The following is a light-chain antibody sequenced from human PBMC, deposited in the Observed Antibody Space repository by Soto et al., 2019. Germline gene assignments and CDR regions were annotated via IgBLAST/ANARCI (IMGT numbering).Light chain of an antibody. CDR1: RSINNW. CDR2: KTS. V-gene: IGKV1-5*03. J-gene: IGKJ2*01. Sequence: DIQMTQSPSTLSASVGDRVTITCRASRSINNWLAWYQQKAGKAPTLLIYKTSSLQSGVPSRFSGSGSGTEYTRTISSLQPDDFAPYYCQQYNTWYTFGQGTRLELK. CDR3: QQYNTWYT.